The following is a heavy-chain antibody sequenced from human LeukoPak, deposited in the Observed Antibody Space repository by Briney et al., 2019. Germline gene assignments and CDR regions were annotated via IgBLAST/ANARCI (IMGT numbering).Heavy chain of an antibody. J-gene: IGHJ4*02. V-gene: IGHV4-39*01. D-gene: IGHD4-4*01. Sequence: SETLSLTCTVSDGSISSSTYYWGWIRQPPGKGLEWIGTIYYSGSTYYNPSLKSRVTISVDTSKNQFFLKLNSVTAADTAVYYCGRQSNGILDHWGQGTLVTVSS. CDR3: GRQSNGILDH. CDR1: DGSISSSTYY. CDR2: IYYSGST.